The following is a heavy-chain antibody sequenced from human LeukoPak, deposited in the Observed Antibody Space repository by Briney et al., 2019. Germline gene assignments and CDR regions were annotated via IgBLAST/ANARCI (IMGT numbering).Heavy chain of an antibody. D-gene: IGHD3-10*01. CDR2: IKQDGSEK. Sequence: GGSLRLSCAASGFTFSSYWRSWVRQAPGKGLEWVANIKQDGSEKYYVDSVKGRFTISRDNAKNSLYLQMNSLRAEDTAVYYCARDFYYYGSGSYSPVDYWGQGTLVTVSS. CDR1: GFTFSSYW. CDR3: ARDFYYYGSGSYSPVDY. V-gene: IGHV3-7*01. J-gene: IGHJ4*02.